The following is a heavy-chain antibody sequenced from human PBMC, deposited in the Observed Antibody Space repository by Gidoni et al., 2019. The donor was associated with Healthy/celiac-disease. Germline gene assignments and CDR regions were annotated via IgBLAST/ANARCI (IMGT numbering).Heavy chain of an antibody. J-gene: IGHJ4*02. CDR3: ARDLGGLWFGDAGDY. V-gene: IGHV1-69*06. D-gene: IGHD3-10*01. Sequence: QVQLVQSGAEVKKPGSSVKVSCKASGGTFSSYAISWVRQAPGQGLEWMGGIIPIFGTANYAQKFKGSVTITADKSTITAYMELSSLRSEDTAVYYCARDLGGLWFGDAGDYWGQGTLVTVSS. CDR2: IIPIFGTA. CDR1: GGTFSSYA.